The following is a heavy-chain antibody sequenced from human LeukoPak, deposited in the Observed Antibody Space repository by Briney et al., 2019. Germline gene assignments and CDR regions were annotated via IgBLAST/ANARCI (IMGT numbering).Heavy chain of an antibody. D-gene: IGHD2-8*01. CDR2: IKSRTDGGTT. CDR3: ARAGASNEFDY. J-gene: IGHJ4*02. Sequence: GGSLRLSCAASGFTFSNVWLTWVRQAPGKGLEWVGRIKSRTDGGTTDYAAPVKGRFTISRDYSKNTLYLQMSSLGAEDTAVYYCARAGASNEFDYWGQGTLVTVSS. V-gene: IGHV3-15*01. CDR1: GFTFSNVW.